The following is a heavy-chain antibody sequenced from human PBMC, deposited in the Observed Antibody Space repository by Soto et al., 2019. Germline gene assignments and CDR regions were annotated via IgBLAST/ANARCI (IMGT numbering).Heavy chain of an antibody. Sequence: QVQLVQSGAEVKKPRSSVKVTCRASGGTFSTYSISWMRQAPGQGLEWMGESIPIFGTSHYAQNFQGRVTFTADDPTSTVYMKLISLRAGDTPVYYFARGGRYPNTPFTYGMDLWGQGSRVTDSS. J-gene: IGHJ6*02. V-gene: IGHV1-69*01. D-gene: IGHD2-15*01. CDR1: GGTFSTYS. CDR2: SIPIFGTS. CDR3: ARGGRYPNTPFTYGMDL.